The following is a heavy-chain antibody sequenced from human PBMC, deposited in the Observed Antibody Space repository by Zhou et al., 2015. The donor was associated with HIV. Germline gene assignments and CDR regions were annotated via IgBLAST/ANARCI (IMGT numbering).Heavy chain of an antibody. V-gene: IGHV1-69*06. CDR2: IIPIFGTA. Sequence: QVQLVQSGAEVKKPGSSVKVSCKASGGTFSSYAISWVRQAPGQGLEWMGGIIPIFGTANYAQKFQGRVTITADKSTSTAYMELSSLRSEDTAVYYCARLTTVTTDEDYYYGMDVWGQGTTVTVSS. CDR3: ARLTTVTTDEDYYYGMDV. CDR1: GGTFSSYA. J-gene: IGHJ6*02. D-gene: IGHD4-17*01.